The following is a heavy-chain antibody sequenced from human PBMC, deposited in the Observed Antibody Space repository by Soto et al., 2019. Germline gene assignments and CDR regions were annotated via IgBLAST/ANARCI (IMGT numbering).Heavy chain of an antibody. CDR3: ARELAAAGTGYWGRSIAVAGTPDY. V-gene: IGHV3-33*01. D-gene: IGHD6-19*01. J-gene: IGHJ4*02. CDR2: IWYDGSNK. Sequence: GGSLRLSCAASGFTFSSYGMHWVRQAPGKGLEWVAVIWYDGSNKYYADSVKGRFTISRDNSKNTLYLQMNSLRAEDTAVYYCARELAAAGTGYWGRSIAVAGTPDYWGQGTLVTVSS. CDR1: GFTFSSYG.